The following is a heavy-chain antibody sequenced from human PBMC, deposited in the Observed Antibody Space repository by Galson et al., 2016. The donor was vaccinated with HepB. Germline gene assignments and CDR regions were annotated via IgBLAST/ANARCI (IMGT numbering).Heavy chain of an antibody. D-gene: IGHD6-19*01. CDR3: LHRRKDDPGPGWSIIFDH. V-gene: IGHV2-5*02. Sequence: PALVKPTQTLTLTCTFSGVSLNTRGVGVGWIRQPPGKALEWLALIYWDNDKKYTESLKSRLTITKDTSRNQVVLTMTHMDPVDTGTYCWLHRRKDDPGPGWSIIFDHWGQGARVTVSS. J-gene: IGHJ4*02. CDR2: IYWDNDK. CDR1: GVSLNTRGVG.